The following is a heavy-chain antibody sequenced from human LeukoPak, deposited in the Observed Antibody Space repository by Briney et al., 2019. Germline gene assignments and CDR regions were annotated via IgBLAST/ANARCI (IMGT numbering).Heavy chain of an antibody. J-gene: IGHJ4*02. Sequence: GGSLRLSCAASGFTFSSYEMTWVRQAPGKGLEWVSYISSSGSTIYYADSVKGRFTISRDNAKNSLYLQMNSLRAEDTAVYYCARVRRHCSSTSCHTFDYWGQGTLVTVSS. V-gene: IGHV3-48*03. CDR2: ISSSGSTI. CDR3: ARVRRHCSSTSCHTFDY. CDR1: GFTFSSYE. D-gene: IGHD2-2*02.